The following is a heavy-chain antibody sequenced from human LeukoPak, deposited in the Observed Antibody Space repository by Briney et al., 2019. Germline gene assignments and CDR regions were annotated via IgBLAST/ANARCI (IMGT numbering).Heavy chain of an antibody. Sequence: GGSLRLSCAASGFTFSSYAMSWVRQAPGKGLEWVSAISGSGGSTYYADSVKGRFTISRDNSKNTLYLQMNSLRAEDTAVYYCAKSFREYYDFWSGYYHYYYYYMDVWGKGTTVTVSS. V-gene: IGHV3-23*01. CDR3: AKSFREYYDFWSGYYHYYYYYMDV. CDR2: ISGSGGST. CDR1: GFTFSSYA. J-gene: IGHJ6*03. D-gene: IGHD3-3*01.